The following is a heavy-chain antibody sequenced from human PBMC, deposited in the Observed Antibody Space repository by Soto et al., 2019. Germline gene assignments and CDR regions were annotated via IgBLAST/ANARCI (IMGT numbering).Heavy chain of an antibody. D-gene: IGHD5-12*01. V-gene: IGHV4-59*01. J-gene: IGHJ4*02. CDR2: IYYSGST. CDR3: ARGEWLATIKPYFAY. Sequence: SETLSLTCTVSGGSMSSYYWSWIRQSPGKGLEWIGYIYYSGSTNYNPSLKSRVAISLDTPKNQFSLMVSSVTAADTAVYYCARGEWLATIKPYFAYWGQGTLVTVSS. CDR1: GGSMSSYY.